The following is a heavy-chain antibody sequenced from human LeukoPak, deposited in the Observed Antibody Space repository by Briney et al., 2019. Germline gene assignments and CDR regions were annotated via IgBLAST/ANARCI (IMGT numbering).Heavy chain of an antibody. CDR2: IYYSGST. V-gene: IGHV4-59*08. D-gene: IGHD3-10*01. CDR1: GGSISSYY. J-gene: IGHJ2*01. CDR3: ARHKDIGRLWFGEKTDWYFDL. Sequence: SETLSLTCTVSGGSISSYYWSWIRQPPGKGLEWIGYIYYSGSTNYNPSLKSRVTISVDTSKNQFSLKLSSVTAADTAVYHCARHKDIGRLWFGEKTDWYFDLWGRGTLVTVSS.